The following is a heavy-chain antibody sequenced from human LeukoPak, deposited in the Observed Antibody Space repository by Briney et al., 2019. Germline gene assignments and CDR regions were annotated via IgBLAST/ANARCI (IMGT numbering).Heavy chain of an antibody. J-gene: IGHJ3*02. D-gene: IGHD3-3*01. CDR2: IYYSGST. V-gene: IGHV4-39*01. CDR1: GGSISSSSYY. Sequence: SETLSLTCTVSGGSISSSSYYWGWIRQPPGKGLEWIGSIYYSGSTYYKPSLKSRVTISVDTSKNQFSLKLSSVTAADTAVYYCARLLRSNVLRFLEWSVDAFDIWGQGTMVTVSS. CDR3: ARLLRSNVLRFLEWSVDAFDI.